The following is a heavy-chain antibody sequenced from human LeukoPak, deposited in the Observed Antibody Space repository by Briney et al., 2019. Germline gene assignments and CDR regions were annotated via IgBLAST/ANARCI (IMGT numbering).Heavy chain of an antibody. CDR2: MTHSGDS. J-gene: IGHJ4*02. D-gene: IGHD6-6*01. Sequence: SETLSLTCAVYNGSFRGYYWTWIRQPPGEGLEWIREMTHSGDSNYNPSLKSRVTISVDTSKNRFSLNLTSVTAADTAVYCCARGRQLVRFFPFDFWGQGSLVTVSS. CDR1: NGSFRGYY. V-gene: IGHV4-34*01. CDR3: ARGRQLVRFFPFDF.